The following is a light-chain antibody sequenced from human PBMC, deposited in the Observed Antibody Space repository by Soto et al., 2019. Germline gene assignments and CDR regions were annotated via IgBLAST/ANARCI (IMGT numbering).Light chain of an antibody. CDR3: QQRGNRPPWT. CDR1: QSVNNN. CDR2: SAS. V-gene: IGKV3-15*01. Sequence: EIVMTQSPVTLSVSPGERATLCCTASQSVNNNVAWYQQKPGHTPRLLIYSASIGATGTPARFSGSGSGSDFTLTISSLQSEDFAVYYCQQRGNRPPWTFGQGTKVDI. J-gene: IGKJ1*01.